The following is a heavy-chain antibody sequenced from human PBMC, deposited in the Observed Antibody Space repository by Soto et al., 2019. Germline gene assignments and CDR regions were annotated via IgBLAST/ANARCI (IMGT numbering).Heavy chain of an antibody. CDR2: TDGGVGGT. Sequence: GGSLRLSCAVSGFDFSSYAMSWVRQAPGKGLEWVSATDGGVGGTYYADTVKGRFTISRDTSKNTLSLQMNSLRAEDTAVYYCAASTYYFNSRSTFDIWGQGTMVTVSS. CDR3: AASTYYFNSRSTFDI. V-gene: IGHV3-23*01. D-gene: IGHD3-22*01. J-gene: IGHJ3*02. CDR1: GFDFSSYA.